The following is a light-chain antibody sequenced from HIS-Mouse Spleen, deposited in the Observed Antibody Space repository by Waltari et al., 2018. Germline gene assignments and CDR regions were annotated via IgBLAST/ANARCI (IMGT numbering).Light chain of an antibody. Sequence: QSALTQPPSASGSPGQSVTISCTGTSRDVGGYTYVSWYQQHPGNAPKLMIYEVSKRPSGVPDRFSGSKSGNTASLTVSGLQAEDEADYYCSSYAGSNNLVFGGGTKLTVL. CDR1: SRDVGGYTY. V-gene: IGLV2-8*01. CDR2: EVS. J-gene: IGLJ2*01. CDR3: SSYAGSNNLV.